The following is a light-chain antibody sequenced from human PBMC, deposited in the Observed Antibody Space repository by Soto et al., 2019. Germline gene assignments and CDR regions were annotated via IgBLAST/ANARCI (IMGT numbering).Light chain of an antibody. CDR1: QGISSY. J-gene: IGKJ5*01. V-gene: IGKV1-9*01. CDR3: QQRNSYLIT. Sequence: DLQLTQSPSFLSASVGDRVTITCRASQGISSYLAWYQQKPGKAPKLLIYAASTLQRGVPSRFSGSGYGTQLTVTIGSLQPEDVATYYCQQRNSYLITFGQGTRLEIK. CDR2: AAS.